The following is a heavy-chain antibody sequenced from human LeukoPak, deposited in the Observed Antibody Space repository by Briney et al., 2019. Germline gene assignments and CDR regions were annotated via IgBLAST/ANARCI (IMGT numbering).Heavy chain of an antibody. Sequence: SETLSLTCTVSGGSISSSSYYWGWIRQPPGKGLEWIGSSYYSGSTYYNPSLKSRVTISVDTSKNQFSLKLSSVTAADTAVYYCARHPEVKYQLLFGLIDYWGQGTLVTVSS. D-gene: IGHD2-2*01. CDR1: GGSISSSSYY. J-gene: IGHJ4*02. CDR2: SYYSGST. V-gene: IGHV4-39*01. CDR3: ARHPEVKYQLLFGLIDY.